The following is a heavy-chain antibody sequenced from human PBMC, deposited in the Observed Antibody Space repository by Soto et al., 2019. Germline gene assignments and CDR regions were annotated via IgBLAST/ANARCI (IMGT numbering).Heavy chain of an antibody. CDR1: GFTFSNFG. J-gene: IGHJ5*02. Sequence: PVGSLRLSCAASGFTFSNFGMSWVRQAPGKGLEWVSAISASGDARYHAASVRGRFTISRDNSKNTLYLQMSSLSAEDTAVYYCTRGSDWTGRPSNSCGQRTRVTVSS. CDR2: ISASGDAR. D-gene: IGHD1-1*01. CDR3: TRGSDWTGRPSNS. V-gene: IGHV3-23*01.